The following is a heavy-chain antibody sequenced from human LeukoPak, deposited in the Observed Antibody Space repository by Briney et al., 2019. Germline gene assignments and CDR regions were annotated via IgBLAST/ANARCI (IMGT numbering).Heavy chain of an antibody. CDR3: AKDRLAAAADGDWFDP. J-gene: IGHJ5*02. Sequence: PSETLSLICTVSGGSINNYYWNWIRQPAGKGLEWIGRIWGSGTADYNPSFKSRVTMSVDTSKNQFSLKLISVTAADTAVYYRAKDRLAAAADGDWFDPWGQGILVTVSS. V-gene: IGHV4-4*07. D-gene: IGHD6-19*01. CDR1: GGSINNYY. CDR2: IWGSGTA.